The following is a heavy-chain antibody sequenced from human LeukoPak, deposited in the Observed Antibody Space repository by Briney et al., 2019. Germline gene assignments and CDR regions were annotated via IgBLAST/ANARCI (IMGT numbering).Heavy chain of an antibody. V-gene: IGHV4-38-2*01. Sequence: PSETLSLTCAVSGYSISSGYYWGWIRQPPGKGRGGIGSIYQSGSTYYNPSLKSRVTISVDTSKNQFSLKLSSVTAADTAVYYCASLGITALDYWGQGTLVTVSP. D-gene: IGHD3-16*01. CDR2: IYQSGST. CDR3: ASLGITALDY. CDR1: GYSISSGYY. J-gene: IGHJ4*02.